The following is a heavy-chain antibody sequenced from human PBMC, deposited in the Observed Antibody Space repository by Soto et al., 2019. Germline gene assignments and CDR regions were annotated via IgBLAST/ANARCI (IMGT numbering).Heavy chain of an antibody. D-gene: IGHD4-17*01. Sequence: ASVKVSCKASGYTFTSYDIYWVRQATGQGLEWMGWMNPNTGNSGYAQKFQGRVTMTSDTSISTAYLHLSSLTSDDTAVYFCARCHRGLRCHLDYWGQGTLVTVSS. J-gene: IGHJ4*02. CDR2: MNPNTGNS. CDR1: GYTFTSYD. CDR3: ARCHRGLRCHLDY. V-gene: IGHV1-8*01.